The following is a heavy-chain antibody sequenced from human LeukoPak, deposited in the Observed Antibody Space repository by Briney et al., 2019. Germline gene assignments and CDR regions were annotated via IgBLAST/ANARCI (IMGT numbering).Heavy chain of an antibody. Sequence: ASVKVSCKASGGTFSSYAIIWVRQAPGQGLEWMGRIIPILGIANYAQKFQGRVTITADKSTSTAYMELSSLRSEDTAVYYCARDGREIDYSSLDAFDIWGQGTMVTVSS. CDR3: ARDGREIDYSSLDAFDI. D-gene: IGHD6-6*01. J-gene: IGHJ3*02. CDR2: IIPILGIA. V-gene: IGHV1-69*04. CDR1: GGTFSSYA.